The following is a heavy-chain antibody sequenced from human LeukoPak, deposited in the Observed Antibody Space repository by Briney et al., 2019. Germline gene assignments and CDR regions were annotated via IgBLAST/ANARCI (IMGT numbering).Heavy chain of an antibody. Sequence: GASVKVSCKASGNTFTSYDINWVRQATGQGLEWMGWMNPNSGNTGYAQKFQGRVTMTRNTSISTAYMELSSLRSEDTAVYYCARGGPPYYDFWSGYYSAPPFDPWGQGTLVTVSS. J-gene: IGHJ5*02. CDR2: MNPNSGNT. CDR1: GNTFTSYD. D-gene: IGHD3-3*01. V-gene: IGHV1-8*01. CDR3: ARGGPPYYDFWSGYYSAPPFDP.